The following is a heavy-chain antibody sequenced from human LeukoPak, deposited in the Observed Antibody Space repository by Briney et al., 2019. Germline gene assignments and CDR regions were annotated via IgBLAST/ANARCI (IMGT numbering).Heavy chain of an antibody. CDR2: IHYSGST. D-gene: IGHD3-22*01. Sequence: SQTLSLTCTVSGGSISSGDSYWSWIRQPPGKGLEWIGYIHYSGSTYYNPSLKSRVTISLDTSKNQFSLKLSSVTAADTAVYYCARAGDSTGYYYDWGQGTLVTVSS. J-gene: IGHJ4*02. V-gene: IGHV4-30-4*01. CDR3: ARAGDSTGYYYD. CDR1: GGSISSGDSY.